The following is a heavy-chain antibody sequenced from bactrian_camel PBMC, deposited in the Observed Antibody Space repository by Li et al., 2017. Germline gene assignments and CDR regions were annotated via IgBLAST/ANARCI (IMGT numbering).Heavy chain of an antibody. V-gene: IGHV3S25*01. Sequence: QLVESGGALVQPGGSLRLSCAASGFAFTTYWLYLVRQAPGKGLEWVSSINGGGSTTYYADSVKGRFTISQDKGKNTVYLLMNSLKPDDSGTYYCAYESGTTPDLCRRRGPGGYFGQGTQVTVS. CDR2: INGGGSTT. J-gene: IGHJ4*01. D-gene: IGHD7*01. CDR1: GFAFTTYW.